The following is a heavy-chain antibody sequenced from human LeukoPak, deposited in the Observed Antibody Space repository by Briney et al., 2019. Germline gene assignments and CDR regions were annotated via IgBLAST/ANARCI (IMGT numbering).Heavy chain of an antibody. CDR3: ARVADGDKYGGRDY. J-gene: IGHJ4*02. CDR2: INQDGYDK. CDR1: GFTFSNYW. Sequence: GGSLRLSCATSGFTFSNYWMSWVRQAPGKGPEWVANINQDGYDKYYVDSVKGRFTISRDNAKDTLYLQMNSLRVEDTAVYYCARVADGDKYGGRDYWGQGALVIVSS. V-gene: IGHV3-7*01. D-gene: IGHD5-24*01.